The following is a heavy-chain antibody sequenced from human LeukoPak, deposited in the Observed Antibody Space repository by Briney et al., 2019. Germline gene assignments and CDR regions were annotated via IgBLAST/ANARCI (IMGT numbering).Heavy chain of an antibody. V-gene: IGHV3-64D*08. J-gene: IGHJ4*02. CDR1: GFTFNSYA. CDR3: AKAPVGATSYFDS. D-gene: IGHD1-26*01. CDR2: IRSNGGST. Sequence: PGGSLRLSCSASGFTFNSYAMHWVRQAPGKGLEYVSGIRSNGGSTYYADSVKGRFTISRDNSKNILYLQMSSLRPEDTAVYYCAKAPVGATSYFDSWGQGTLVAVSS.